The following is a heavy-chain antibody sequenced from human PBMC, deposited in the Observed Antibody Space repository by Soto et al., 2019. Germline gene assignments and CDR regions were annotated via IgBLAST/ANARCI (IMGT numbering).Heavy chain of an antibody. CDR3: ARETYDSSGYYYQGRAFDI. CDR1: GGSISSGDYY. V-gene: IGHV4-30-4*01. J-gene: IGHJ3*02. D-gene: IGHD3-22*01. CDR2: IYYSGST. Sequence: PSETLSLTCTVSGGSISSGDYYWSWIRQPPGKGLEWIGYIYYSGSTYYNPSLKSRVTISVDTSKNQFSLKLSSVTAADTAVYYCARETYDSSGYYYQGRAFDIWGQGTMVTVSS.